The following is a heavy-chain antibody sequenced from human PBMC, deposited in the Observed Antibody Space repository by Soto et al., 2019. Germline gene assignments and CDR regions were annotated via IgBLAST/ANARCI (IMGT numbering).Heavy chain of an antibody. CDR3: AKDSGEMDFIAARRGWFDP. CDR2: ISYDGSNK. Sequence: QVQLVESGGGVVQPGRSLRLSCAASGFTFSSYGMHWVRQAPGKGLEWVAVISYDGSNKYYADSVKGRFTISRDNSKNKLYLQMNSLRAEDTAVYYCAKDSGEMDFIAARRGWFDPGGQGTLVTVSS. D-gene: IGHD6-6*01. CDR1: GFTFSSYG. V-gene: IGHV3-30*18. J-gene: IGHJ5*02.